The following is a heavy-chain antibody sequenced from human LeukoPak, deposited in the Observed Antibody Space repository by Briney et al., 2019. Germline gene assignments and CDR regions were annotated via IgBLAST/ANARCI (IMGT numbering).Heavy chain of an antibody. CDR3: ARDAGSGYDYWWFDP. V-gene: IGHV3-21*01. CDR1: GFTFSSYS. D-gene: IGHD5-12*01. J-gene: IGHJ5*02. Sequence: GGSLRLSCAASGFTFSSYSMNWVRQAPGKGLEWVSSISSSSSYIYYADSVKGRFTISRDNAKNSLYLQMNSLRAGDTAVYYCARDAGSGYDYWWFDPWGQGTLVTVSS. CDR2: ISSSSSYI.